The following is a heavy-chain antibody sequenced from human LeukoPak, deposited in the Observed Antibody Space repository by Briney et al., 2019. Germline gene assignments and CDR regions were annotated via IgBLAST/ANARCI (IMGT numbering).Heavy chain of an antibody. CDR3: ASSYYDFWSGPRLYYYYYYMDV. D-gene: IGHD3-3*01. J-gene: IGHJ6*03. V-gene: IGHV1-69*05. CDR2: IIPTFGTA. CDR1: GGTFSSYA. Sequence: ASVKVSCKASGGTFSSYAISWVRQAPGQGLEWMGRIIPTFGTANYAQKFQGRVTITTDESTSTAYMELSSLRSEDTAVYYCASSYYDFWSGPRLYYYYYYMDVWGKGTTVTVSS.